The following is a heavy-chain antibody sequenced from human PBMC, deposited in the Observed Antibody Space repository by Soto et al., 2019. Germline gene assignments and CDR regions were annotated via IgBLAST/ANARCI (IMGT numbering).Heavy chain of an antibody. CDR1: GDSISSYY. V-gene: IGHV4-59*01. Sequence: SETLSLTCSVSGDSISSYYWSWIRQPPGKGLEWIGHIYYTGSTKYNPSLKSRVTISADTSKNQFSLKLSSVIAADTAVYYCAVSGYNGYTYRWFDPWGQGTLVTVSS. CDR2: IYYTGST. D-gene: IGHD5-12*01. CDR3: AVSGYNGYTYRWFDP. J-gene: IGHJ5*02.